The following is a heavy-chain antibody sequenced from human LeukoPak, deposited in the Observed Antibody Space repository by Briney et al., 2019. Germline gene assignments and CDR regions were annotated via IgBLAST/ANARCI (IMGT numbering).Heavy chain of an antibody. CDR3: ATLGVGATIGLDY. J-gene: IGHJ4*02. Sequence: ASVKVSCKASGYTFTGYYMHWVRQAPGQGPEWMGWINPNSGGTNYAQKFQGRVTMTRDTSISTAYMELSRLRSDDTAVYYCATLGVGATIGLDYWGQGTLVTVSS. CDR2: INPNSGGT. D-gene: IGHD1-26*01. CDR1: GYTFTGYY. V-gene: IGHV1-2*02.